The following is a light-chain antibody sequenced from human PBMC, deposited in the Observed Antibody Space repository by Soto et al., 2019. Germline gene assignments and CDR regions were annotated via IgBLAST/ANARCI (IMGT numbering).Light chain of an antibody. CDR3: QQNNNLPIT. J-gene: IGKJ5*01. CDR1: QDISNC. CDR2: DAS. Sequence: DIQMTQSPSSLSASVGDRVTITCQASQDISNCLDWYQQKPGKAPKLLIYDASNLETGVQSRFSGTESGKESTLPITSLKPVNIATNTCQQNNNLPITFGTGTRLEI. V-gene: IGKV1-33*01.